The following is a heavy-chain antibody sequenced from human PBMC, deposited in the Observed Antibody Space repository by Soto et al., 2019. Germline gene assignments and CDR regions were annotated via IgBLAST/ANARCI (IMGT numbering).Heavy chain of an antibody. CDR3: ARDAPIGYYDSSGYVDY. J-gene: IGHJ4*02. CDR1: GYTFTSYY. V-gene: IGHV1-18*04. CDR2: ISAYNGNT. Sequence: ASVKVSCKASGYTFTSYYIHWVRQAPGQGLEWMGWISAYNGNTNYAQKLQGRVTMTTDTSTSTAYMELRSLRSDDTAVYYCARDAPIGYYDSSGYVDYWGQGTLVTVSS. D-gene: IGHD3-22*01.